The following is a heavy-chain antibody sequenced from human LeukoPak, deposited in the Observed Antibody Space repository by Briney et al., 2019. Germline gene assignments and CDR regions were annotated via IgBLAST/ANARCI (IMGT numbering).Heavy chain of an antibody. CDR3: ARSSVNYYMDV. Sequence: ASVKVSCKASGYTFTSYGISWVRQAPGQGLEWMGIINPSGGSTSYAQKFQGRVTITRDTSTSTVYMELSSLRSEDTAVYYCARSSVNYYMDVWGKGTTVTVSS. V-gene: IGHV1-46*01. J-gene: IGHJ6*03. CDR1: GYTFTSYG. CDR2: INPSGGST.